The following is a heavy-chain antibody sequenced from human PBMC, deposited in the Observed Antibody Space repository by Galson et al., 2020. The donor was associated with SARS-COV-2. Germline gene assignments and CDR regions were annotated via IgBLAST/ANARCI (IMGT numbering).Heavy chain of an antibody. CDR2: LDTSSTYI. D-gene: IGHD3-10*01. CDR1: GFAFSSYT. V-gene: IGHV3-21*01. J-gene: IGHJ4*02. Sequence: GESLKISCAASGFAFSSYTMNWVRQAPGKGLEWVASLDTSSTYIYYADSLKGRFTISRDNAENSLYLQMNSLRAEDTAVYYCAMSPPASTSGTSIYFDYWGQGTQVTVSS. CDR3: AMSPPASTSGTSIYFDY.